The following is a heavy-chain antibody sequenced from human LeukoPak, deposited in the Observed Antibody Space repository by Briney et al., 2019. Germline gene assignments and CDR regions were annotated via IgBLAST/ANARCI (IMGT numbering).Heavy chain of an antibody. J-gene: IGHJ4*02. CDR1: GVTFSSYA. V-gene: IGHV3-23*01. CDR3: AKGAWRGSHRYQSPTFHY. CDR2: ISGSGGST. D-gene: IGHD3-16*02. Sequence: GGSLRLSCAASGVTFSSYAMSWVRQAPGKGLEWVSAISGSGGSTYYADSVKGRFTISRDNSKNTLYLQMNSLRAEDTAVYYCAKGAWRGSHRYQSPTFHYWGQGTLVTVSS.